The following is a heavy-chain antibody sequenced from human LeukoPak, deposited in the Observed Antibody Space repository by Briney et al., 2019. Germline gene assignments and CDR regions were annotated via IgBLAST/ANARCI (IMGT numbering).Heavy chain of an antibody. CDR3: ARGSDRSDGY. CDR2: VYYSGST. Sequence: SETLSLTCTVSGGSISSYCWSWIRQPPGKGLEWIGYVYYSGSTNYNPSLKSRVTISVDTSKNQFSLKLSSVTAADTAVYYCARGSDRSDGYWGQGTLVTVSS. J-gene: IGHJ4*02. CDR1: GGSISSYC. V-gene: IGHV4-59*08. D-gene: IGHD6-19*01.